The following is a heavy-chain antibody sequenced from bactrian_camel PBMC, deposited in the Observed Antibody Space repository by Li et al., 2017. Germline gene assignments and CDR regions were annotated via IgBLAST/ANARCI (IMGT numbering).Heavy chain of an antibody. J-gene: IGHJ4*01. CDR3: AGGNPFTCSSRGFTPRNVRY. CDR1: GYVFNRCT. CDR2: INSDGDFV. Sequence: VQLVESGGGSVQAGGSLKLSCAASGYVFNRCTMGWVRQTPGKEIKWISKINSDGDFVVYADSVKGRATVSRDNAKNTLYLRMNSLKPEDTAMYYCAGGNPFTCSSRGFTPRNVRYWGKGTQVTVS. D-gene: IGHD6*01. V-gene: IGHV3S35*01.